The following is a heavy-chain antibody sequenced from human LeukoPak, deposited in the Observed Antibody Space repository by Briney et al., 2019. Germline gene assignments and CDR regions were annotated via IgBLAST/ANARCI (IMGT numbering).Heavy chain of an antibody. CDR1: GFTFTDFG. V-gene: IGHV3-30*02. J-gene: IGHJ4*02. CDR3: AKDRDDYGDDC. CDR2: IRRDGRSK. D-gene: IGHD4-17*01. Sequence: QPGGSLRLSCAASGFTFTDFGMHWVRQAPGKGLDWVSHIRRDGRSKFYAESVKGRFTISRDNSKNTLYLQMNSLRAEETAVYYCAKDRDDYGDDCWGQGILVTVST.